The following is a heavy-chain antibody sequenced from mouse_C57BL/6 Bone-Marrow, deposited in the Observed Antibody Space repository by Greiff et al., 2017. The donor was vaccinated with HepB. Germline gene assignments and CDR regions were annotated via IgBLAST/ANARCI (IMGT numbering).Heavy chain of an antibody. D-gene: IGHD1-1*01. CDR1: GYTFTSYW. CDR2: IDPSDSYT. V-gene: IGHV1-69*01. Sequence: QVQLQQPGAELVMPGASVKLSCKASGYTFTSYWMHWVKQRPGQGLEWIGEIDPSDSYTNYNRKFKGKSTLTVDKSSSTAYMQLSSLTSEDSAVYYCARATTVVARYFDVWGTGTTVTVSS. CDR3: ARATTVVARYFDV. J-gene: IGHJ1*03.